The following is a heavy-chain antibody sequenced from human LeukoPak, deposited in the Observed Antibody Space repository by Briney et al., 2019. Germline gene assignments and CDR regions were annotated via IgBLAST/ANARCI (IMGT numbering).Heavy chain of an antibody. Sequence: PETLSLTCAVYGGSFSGYYWSWIRQPPGKGLEWIGEINHSGSTNYNPSLKSRVTISVDTSKNQISLKLSSVTAADTAVYYCARPRSYGGYWFDPWGQGTLVTVSS. CDR1: GGSFSGYY. J-gene: IGHJ5*02. CDR2: INHSGST. D-gene: IGHD4-23*01. V-gene: IGHV4-34*01. CDR3: ARPRSYGGYWFDP.